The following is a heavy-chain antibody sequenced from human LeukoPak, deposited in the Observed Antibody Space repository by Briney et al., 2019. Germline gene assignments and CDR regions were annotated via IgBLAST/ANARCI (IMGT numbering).Heavy chain of an antibody. D-gene: IGHD7-27*01. CDR3: ARDLFKTGDLAG. J-gene: IGHJ4*02. V-gene: IGHV3-48*02. CDR2: ISSSSTI. Sequence: PGGSLRLSCAASGFIFSSYRMNWVRQAPGKGLEWVSCISSSSTIYYADSVKGRFTISRDNAKNSLYLQMNSLRDEDTAVYYCARDLFKTGDLAGWGQGTLVTVSS. CDR1: GFIFSSYR.